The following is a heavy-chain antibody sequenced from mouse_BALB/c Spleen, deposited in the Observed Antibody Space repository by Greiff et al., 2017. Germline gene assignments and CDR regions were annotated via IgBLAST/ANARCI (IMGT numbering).Heavy chain of an antibody. Sequence: VQRVESGGDLVKPGGSLKLSCAASGFTFSSYAMSWVRQTPEKRLEWVASISSGGSTYYPDSLKGRFTISRDNARNILYLQMSSLRSEDTAMYYWARGIYYDYGDAMDYWGQGTSVTVSS. V-gene: IGHV5-6-5*01. CDR2: ISSGGST. CDR3: ARGIYYDYGDAMDY. J-gene: IGHJ4*01. CDR1: GFTFSSYA. D-gene: IGHD2-4*01.